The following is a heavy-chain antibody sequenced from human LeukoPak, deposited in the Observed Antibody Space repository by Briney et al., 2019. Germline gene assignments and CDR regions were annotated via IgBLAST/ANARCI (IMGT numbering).Heavy chain of an antibody. CDR2: IYIGGSA. J-gene: IGHJ4*02. D-gene: IGHD1-1*01. V-gene: IGHV3-53*01. Sequence: EGSLRLSCAASGFTVGSNYMSWVRQAPGKGLECVSVIYIGGSAFYADSVKGRFTISRDNSKNTLYLQMNSLRAEDTAMYYCARDTKNWGRGTLVTVSS. CDR3: ARDTKN. CDR1: GFTVGSNY.